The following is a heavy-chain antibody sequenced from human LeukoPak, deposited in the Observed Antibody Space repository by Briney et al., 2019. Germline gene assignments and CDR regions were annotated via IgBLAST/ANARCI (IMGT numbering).Heavy chain of an antibody. CDR1: GFTFSSYW. D-gene: IGHD2-2*02. CDR3: ARVGSASSCYIDY. V-gene: IGHV3-74*01. CDR2: INRDGSST. Sequence: PGGSLRLSCAASGFTFSSYWMHWVSHAPGKGLVWVSRINRDGSSTNYADSVKGRFTISRDNAKNTLYLQMSSLRADDTAVYYCARVGSASSCYIDYWGQGTLVSVST. J-gene: IGHJ4*02.